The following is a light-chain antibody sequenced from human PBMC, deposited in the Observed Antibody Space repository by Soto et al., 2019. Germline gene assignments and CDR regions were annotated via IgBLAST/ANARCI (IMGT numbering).Light chain of an antibody. CDR1: QSITRN. Sequence: EIVMTQSPATLSVSPGEIATLSCRASQSITRNLAWYQQSPGQAPRLLIYGASTRATGIPARFSGSGSGTEFTLTINSLQSEDFAVYYCQQYVSLPITFGQGTRLEIK. J-gene: IGKJ5*01. CDR2: GAS. CDR3: QQYVSLPIT. V-gene: IGKV3-15*01.